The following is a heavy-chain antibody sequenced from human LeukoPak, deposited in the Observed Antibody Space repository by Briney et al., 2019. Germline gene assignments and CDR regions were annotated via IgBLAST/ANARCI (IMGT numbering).Heavy chain of an antibody. CDR2: IYYSGST. D-gene: IGHD1-14*01. J-gene: IGHJ3*02. CDR1: GGSISSGDYY. CDR3: ARGSWPDDAFDI. V-gene: IGHV4-30-4*08. Sequence: TSQTLSLTCTVSGGSISSGDYYWSWIRQPPGKGLEWIGYIYYSGSTYYNPSLKSRVTISVDTSKNQFSLKLSSVTAADTAVYYCARGSWPDDAFDIWGQGTMVTVSS.